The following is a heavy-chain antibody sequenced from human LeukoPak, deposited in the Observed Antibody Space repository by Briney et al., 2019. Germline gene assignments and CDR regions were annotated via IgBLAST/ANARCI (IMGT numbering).Heavy chain of an antibody. V-gene: IGHV3-30-3*01. D-gene: IGHD3-22*01. CDR1: GFTFSNYA. CDR2: ISYDGSNK. J-gene: IGHJ4*02. CDR3: ARGGSAYYYDSSGFY. Sequence: GGSLRLSCAASGFTFSNYAMHWVRQAPGKGLEWVAVISYDGSNKYYADSVKGRFTISRDNSKNTLYLQMNSLRAEDTAVYYCARGGSAYYYDSSGFYWGQGTLVTVSS.